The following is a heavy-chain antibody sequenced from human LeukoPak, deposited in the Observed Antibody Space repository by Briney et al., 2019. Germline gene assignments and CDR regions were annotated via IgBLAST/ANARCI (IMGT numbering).Heavy chain of an antibody. D-gene: IGHD1-14*01. V-gene: IGHV3-74*01. CDR2: INTDGSTT. Sequence: GGSLRLSCAASGFTFSDYWMSWVRQAPGKGLVWVSSINTDGSTTTYADSVKGRFTISRDNAKNTLYLQMNSLRAEDTAVYYCARDYKYHPDYWGQGTLVTVSS. J-gene: IGHJ4*02. CDR1: GFTFSDYW. CDR3: ARDYKYHPDY.